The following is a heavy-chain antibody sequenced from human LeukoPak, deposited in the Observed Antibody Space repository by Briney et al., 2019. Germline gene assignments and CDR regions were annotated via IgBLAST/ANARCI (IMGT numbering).Heavy chain of an antibody. CDR2: IYYSGST. J-gene: IGHJ3*02. V-gene: IGHV4-39*01. CDR1: GGSISSSSYY. D-gene: IGHD2-21*01. Sequence: SETLSLTCTVSGGSISSSSYYWGWLRQPPGKGLEWIGSIYYSGSTYYNPSLKSRVTISVDTSKNQFSVKLSSVTAADTAVYYCARGATYCGGDCDAFDIWGQGTMVTVSS. CDR3: ARGATYCGGDCDAFDI.